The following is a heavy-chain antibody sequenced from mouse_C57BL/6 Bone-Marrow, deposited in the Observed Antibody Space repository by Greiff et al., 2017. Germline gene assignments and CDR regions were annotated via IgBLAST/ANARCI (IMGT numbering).Heavy chain of an antibody. CDR2: IDPENGDT. CDR1: GFNIKDDY. Sequence: VQLKESGAELVRPGASVKLSCTASGFNIKDDYMHWVKQRPEQGLEWIGWIDPENGDTEYASKFQGKATIPADTSSNTAYLQLSSLTSEDTAVYYCTTSGYYAMDYWGQGTSVTVSS. CDR3: TTSGYYAMDY. D-gene: IGHD1-3*01. J-gene: IGHJ4*01. V-gene: IGHV14-4*01.